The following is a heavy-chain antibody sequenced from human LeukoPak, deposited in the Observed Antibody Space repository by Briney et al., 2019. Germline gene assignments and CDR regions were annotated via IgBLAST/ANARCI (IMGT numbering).Heavy chain of an antibody. CDR2: ISSSSSSI. CDR1: GITFSSYS. V-gene: IGHV3-48*04. J-gene: IGHJ5*02. Sequence: GGSLRLSCEGSGITFSSYSMNWVRQAPGKGLEWVSSISSSSSSIYYADSVKGRFTISRDNAKNSLYLQMNSLRAEDTAVYYCARSIFGVANWFDPWGQGTLVTVSS. D-gene: IGHD3-3*01. CDR3: ARSIFGVANWFDP.